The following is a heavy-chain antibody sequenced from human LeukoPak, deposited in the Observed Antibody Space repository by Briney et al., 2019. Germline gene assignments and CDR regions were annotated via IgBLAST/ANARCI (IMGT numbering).Heavy chain of an antibody. D-gene: IGHD6-13*01. V-gene: IGHV1-69*05. CDR2: IIPIFGTA. J-gene: IGHJ6*03. CDR1: GGTFSSYA. CDR3: ARDGSSWSYYYYMDV. Sequence: GASVKVSCKASGGTFSSYAISWVRQAPGQGLEWMGGIIPIFGTANYAQKFQGRVTITTDESTSTAYKELSSLRSEDTAVYYCARDGSSWSYYYYMDVWGKGTTVTVSS.